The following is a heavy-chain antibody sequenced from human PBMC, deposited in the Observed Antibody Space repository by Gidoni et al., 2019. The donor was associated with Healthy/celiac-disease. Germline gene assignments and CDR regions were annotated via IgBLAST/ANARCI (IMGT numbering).Heavy chain of an antibody. CDR3: ARGGYYGSGSYEK. CDR2: IKQDGSEK. D-gene: IGHD3-10*01. Sequence: EVQLVESGGGLVQPGGSLRLSCAASGFTFSSYWMSWVRQAPGKGLEWVANIKQDGSEKYYVDSVKGRFTISRDNAKNSLYLQMNSLRAEDTAVYYCARGGYYGSGSYEKWGQGTLVTVSS. CDR1: GFTFSSYW. V-gene: IGHV3-7*01. J-gene: IGHJ4*02.